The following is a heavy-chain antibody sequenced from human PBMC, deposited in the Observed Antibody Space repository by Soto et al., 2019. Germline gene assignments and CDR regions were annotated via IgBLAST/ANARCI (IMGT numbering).Heavy chain of an antibody. CDR3: AKDQGFLEWIPRGGLDV. Sequence: EVQLLESGGGLAQPGGSLRLSCEVSGFTFRKYVMTWVRQAPGKGLEWVSSLSSTGGSTYYADSVKGRFTVSRDNSKHTLFLQMNSLRAEDTAIYYCAKDQGFLEWIPRGGLDVWGAGTTVAVSS. D-gene: IGHD3-3*01. CDR1: GFTFRKYV. J-gene: IGHJ6*04. V-gene: IGHV3-23*01. CDR2: LSSTGGST.